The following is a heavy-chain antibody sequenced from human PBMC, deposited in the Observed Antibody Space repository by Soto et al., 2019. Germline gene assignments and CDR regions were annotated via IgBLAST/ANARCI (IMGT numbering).Heavy chain of an antibody. D-gene: IGHD3-10*01. CDR3: ARGWFGRDV. V-gene: IGHV3-74*01. CDR1: GFTLSGRS. Sequence: EVQLVESGGGLVQPGGSLRLSCAASGFTLSGRSMHWVRQAPGKGLVWVSGIDNAGSESTYADSVKGRFTSSRDNAKNMLYLQMNRLRVEGTAVYYCARGWFGRDVWGKGTTVTVSS. J-gene: IGHJ6*04. CDR2: IDNAGSES.